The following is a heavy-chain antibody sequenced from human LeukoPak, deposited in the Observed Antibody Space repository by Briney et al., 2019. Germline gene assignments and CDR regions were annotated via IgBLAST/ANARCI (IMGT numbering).Heavy chain of an antibody. Sequence: SETLSLTCTVSGGSISSSSYYWGWIRQPPGKGLEWIGSIYYSGSTYYNPSLKSRVTISVDTSKNQFSLKLSSVTAADTAVYYCAGTKTILEDWFDPWGQGTLVTVSS. CDR2: IYYSGST. D-gene: IGHD3-3*01. V-gene: IGHV4-39*01. J-gene: IGHJ5*02. CDR1: GGSISSSSYY. CDR3: AGTKTILEDWFDP.